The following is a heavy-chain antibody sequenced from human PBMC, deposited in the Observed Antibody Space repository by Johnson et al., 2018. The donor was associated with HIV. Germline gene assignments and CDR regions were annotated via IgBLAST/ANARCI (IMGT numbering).Heavy chain of an antibody. V-gene: IGHV3-30*07. Sequence: QMQLVESGGGVVQPGRSPRLSCAASGFTFSTYNMHWVRHAPGKGLEWVAVISYDGSSTTYADSVKGRFTISRDNAKNTLYLQMNSLRAEDTAVYYCPRETNSAMAGDAFDIWGQGTMVTVSS. CDR3: PRETNSAMAGDAFDI. J-gene: IGHJ3*02. CDR2: ISYDGSST. D-gene: IGHD5-18*01. CDR1: GFTFSTYN.